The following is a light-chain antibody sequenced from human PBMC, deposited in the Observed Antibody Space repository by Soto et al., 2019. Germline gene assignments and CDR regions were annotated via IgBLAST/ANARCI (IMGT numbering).Light chain of an antibody. CDR2: AAS. Sequence: EIVMTQSPATLSVSPGERATLSCRASQRVSSNLAWYQQKPGQAPRLLIYAASTRATGIPARFSGSASGTEFTLTISSLQSEDFAVYYCQQYNNWYTFGQGTKLEIK. CDR3: QQYNNWYT. CDR1: QRVSSN. V-gene: IGKV3-15*01. J-gene: IGKJ2*01.